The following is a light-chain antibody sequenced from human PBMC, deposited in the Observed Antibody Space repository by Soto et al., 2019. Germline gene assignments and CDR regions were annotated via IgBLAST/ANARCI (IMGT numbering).Light chain of an antibody. Sequence: EIVMTHSPVTLSVSPGERATLSCSASQFVSSNLAWYQQKPGQAPRLLIYGASTRATGIPARFSGSGSGTEFTLTISNLQSEDFAVYFCQQYHNWPPITFGQGTRLEIK. CDR2: GAS. CDR3: QQYHNWPPIT. V-gene: IGKV3D-15*01. J-gene: IGKJ5*01. CDR1: QFVSSN.